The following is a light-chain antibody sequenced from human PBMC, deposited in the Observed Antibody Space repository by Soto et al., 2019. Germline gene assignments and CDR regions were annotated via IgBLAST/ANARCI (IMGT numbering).Light chain of an antibody. J-gene: IGKJ3*01. V-gene: IGKV1-39*01. CDR1: QDIRKN. Sequence: DIQMTQSPSSLSASVGDRVTITCRASQDIRKNLNWYQQRPGKAPNLLIYAASSLQNGVPSRFSGSGSGTAFSLTINSLQPEDFATYYCQHYSSTLRIVTFGPGTKVDIK. CDR2: AAS. CDR3: QHYSSTLRIVT.